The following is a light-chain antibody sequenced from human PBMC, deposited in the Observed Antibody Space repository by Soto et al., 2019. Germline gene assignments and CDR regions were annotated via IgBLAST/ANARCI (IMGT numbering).Light chain of an antibody. CDR2: EVT. Sequence: QSALTQPASVSGSPGQSSTISCTGTSGDIGSYNRVSWYQQHPRKAPKLIIYEVTDRPSGVSNRFSGSKSGNTASLTISGLQAEDEAEYYCSSYTNINTRACVFGTGTKLTVL. J-gene: IGLJ1*01. CDR1: SGDIGSYNR. CDR3: SSYTNINTRACV. V-gene: IGLV2-14*01.